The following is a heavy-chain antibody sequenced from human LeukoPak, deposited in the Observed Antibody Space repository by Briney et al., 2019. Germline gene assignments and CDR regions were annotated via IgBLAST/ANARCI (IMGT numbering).Heavy chain of an antibody. D-gene: IGHD5-12*01. J-gene: IGHJ4*02. CDR1: RFTFSSHW. CDR3: ARARGGYDFDY. CDR2: IKQDGSEK. V-gene: IGHV3-7*03. Sequence: GGSLRLSCAASRFTFSSHWMGWVRQAPGKGLEWVANIKQDGSEKYYVDSVKGRFTISRDNAKNSLYLQLNSLRAEDTAVYYCARARGGYDFDYWGQGTLVTVSS.